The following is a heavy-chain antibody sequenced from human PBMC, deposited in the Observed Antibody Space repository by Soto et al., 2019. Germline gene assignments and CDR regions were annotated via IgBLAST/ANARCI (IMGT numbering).Heavy chain of an antibody. D-gene: IGHD6-13*01. V-gene: IGHV1-46*01. CDR3: AREIAAAGSYYYGMDV. CDR2: INPSGGST. CDR1: GYTFTSYY. J-gene: IGHJ6*02. Sequence: VKVSCKASGYTFTSYYMHWVRQAPGQGLEWMGIINPSGGSTSYAQKFQGRVTMTRDTSTSTVYMELSSLRSEDTAVYYCAREIAAAGSYYYGMDVWGQGTTVTVSS.